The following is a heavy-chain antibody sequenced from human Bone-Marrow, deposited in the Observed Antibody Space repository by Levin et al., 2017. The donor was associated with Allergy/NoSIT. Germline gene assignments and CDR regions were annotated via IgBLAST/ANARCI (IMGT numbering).Heavy chain of an antibody. CDR3: ATDAVGGSSLYLFAFDL. D-gene: IGHD6-13*01. CDR1: GYTLNELS. Sequence: GESLKISCKVSGYTLNELSIHWVRQAPGKGLEWMGGFDSEEGERMYAQTFQGRVTMTEDTSSDTAYMELRSLRSEDTAVYYCATDAVGGSSLYLFAFDLWGQGTMVTVSS. J-gene: IGHJ3*01. CDR2: FDSEEGER. V-gene: IGHV1-24*01.